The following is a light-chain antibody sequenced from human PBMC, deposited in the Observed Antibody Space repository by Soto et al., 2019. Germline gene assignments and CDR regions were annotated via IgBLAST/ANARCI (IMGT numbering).Light chain of an antibody. J-gene: IGLJ1*01. Sequence: QSVLTQPPSASGSPGQSVTISCTGTRSDVGGYNYVSWYQQHPGKAPKLMIFEVSQRPSGVPDRFSGSKSGNTASLTVSALQAEDEADYYCSSYAGSSNYVFGTGTKLTVL. CDR1: RSDVGGYNY. CDR2: EVS. CDR3: SSYAGSSNYV. V-gene: IGLV2-8*01.